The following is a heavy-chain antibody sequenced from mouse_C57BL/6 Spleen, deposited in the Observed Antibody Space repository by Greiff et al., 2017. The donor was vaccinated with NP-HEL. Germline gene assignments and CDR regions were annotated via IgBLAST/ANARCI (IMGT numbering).Heavy chain of an antibody. D-gene: IGHD2-2*01. J-gene: IGHJ3*01. CDR2: IHPNSGST. Sequence: QVQLKQPGAELVKPGASVKLSCKASGYTFTSYWMHWVKQRPGQGLEWIGMIHPNSGSTNYNEKFKSKATLTVDKSSSTAYMQLSSLTSEDSAVYYCASGGYDWFAYWGQGTLVTVSA. CDR3: ASGGYDWFAY. V-gene: IGHV1-64*01. CDR1: GYTFTSYW.